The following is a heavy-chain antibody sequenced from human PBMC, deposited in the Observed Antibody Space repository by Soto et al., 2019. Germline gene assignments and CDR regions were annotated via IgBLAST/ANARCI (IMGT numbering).Heavy chain of an antibody. CDR2: INSDGSST. V-gene: IGHV3-74*01. CDR3: AVIPRPGDGFDI. D-gene: IGHD3-22*01. CDR1: GFTFTSYW. Sequence: GSLRLSCAASGFTFTSYWMHWVRQAPGKGLVWVSRINSDGSSTSYADSVKGRFTISRDNAKNTLYLQMNSLRAEDTAVYYCAVIPRPGDGFDIWGQGTMVTVSS. J-gene: IGHJ3*02.